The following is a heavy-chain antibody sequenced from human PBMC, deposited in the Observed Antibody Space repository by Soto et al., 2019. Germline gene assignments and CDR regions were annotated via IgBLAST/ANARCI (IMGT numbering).Heavy chain of an antibody. D-gene: IGHD3-16*01. V-gene: IGHV3-7*01. CDR1: GFNVMSYW. J-gene: IGHJ4*02. CDR3: ARDIGFDYVN. Sequence: GGSLRLSCAVSGFNVMSYWMSWVRQAPGKGLEWVASIKGDGSEIYYLHSVRGRFSIPRDSAGNALHLTMNYLSAEDTGLYFCARDIGFDYVNWGQGTLVTVSS. CDR2: IKGDGSEI.